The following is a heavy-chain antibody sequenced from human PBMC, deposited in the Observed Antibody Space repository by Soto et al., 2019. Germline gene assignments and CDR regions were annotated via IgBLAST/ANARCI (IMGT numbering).Heavy chain of an antibody. CDR1: GYTFTSYG. CDR2: ISAYNGNT. CDR3: ARVVGITMIVVVIPTNDWFDP. J-gene: IGHJ5*02. D-gene: IGHD3-22*01. V-gene: IGHV1-18*01. Sequence: ASVKVSCKASGYTFTSYGISWVRQAPGQGLEWMGWISAYNGNTNYAQKLQGGVTMTTDTSTSTAYMELRSLRSDDTAVYYCARVVGITMIVVVIPTNDWFDPWGQGTLVTVSS.